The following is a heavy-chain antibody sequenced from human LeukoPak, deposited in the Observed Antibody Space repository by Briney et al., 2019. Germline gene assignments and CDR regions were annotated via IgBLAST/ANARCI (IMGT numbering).Heavy chain of an antibody. D-gene: IGHD6-19*01. Sequence: AGASLRLSCAVSGFTFSSYAMSWVRQAPGKGLEWVSAISGSGGSTYYADSVKGRFTISRDNSKNTLYLQMNSLRAEDTAVYYCAKDQAVAGPGSDYWGQGTLVTVSS. CDR1: GFTFSSYA. CDR3: AKDQAVAGPGSDY. V-gene: IGHV3-23*01. J-gene: IGHJ4*02. CDR2: ISGSGGST.